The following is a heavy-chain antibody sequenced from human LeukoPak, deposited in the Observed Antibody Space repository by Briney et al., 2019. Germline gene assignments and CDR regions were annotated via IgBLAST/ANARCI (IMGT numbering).Heavy chain of an antibody. CDR2: ITSSSSTI. D-gene: IGHD3-16*01. V-gene: IGHV3-48*01. J-gene: IGHJ4*02. CDR1: GFTFSSYS. CDR3: ARGEWGALTNDY. Sequence: GGSLRLSCAASGFTFSSYSMNWVRQAPGKGLEWVSFITSSSSTIYYADSVKGRFTISRDNAKNSLYLQTSSLRAEDTAVYYCARGEWGALTNDYWGQGTLVTVPS.